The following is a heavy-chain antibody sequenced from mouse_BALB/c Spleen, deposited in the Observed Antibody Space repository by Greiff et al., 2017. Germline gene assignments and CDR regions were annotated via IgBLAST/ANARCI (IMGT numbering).Heavy chain of an antibody. Sequence: EVQLVESGPGLVKPSQSLSLTCTVTGYSITSDYAWNWIRQFPGNKLEWMGYISYSGSTSYNPSLKSRISITRDTSKNQFFLQLNSVTTEDTATYYCARNWDGAWFAYWGQGTLVTVSA. CDR3: ARNWDGAWFAY. CDR1: GYSITSDYA. J-gene: IGHJ3*01. CDR2: ISYSGST. V-gene: IGHV3-2*02. D-gene: IGHD4-1*01.